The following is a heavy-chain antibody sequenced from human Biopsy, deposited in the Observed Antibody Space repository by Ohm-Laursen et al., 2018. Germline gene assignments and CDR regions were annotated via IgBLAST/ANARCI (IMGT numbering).Heavy chain of an antibody. CDR2: VYNGGIT. J-gene: IGHJ5*02. CDR3: ARTPRDSFWSGSYKRGLWFDP. V-gene: IGHV4-59*01. Sequence: GTLSLTCSVSGGSITSYYWTWIRQPPGKGLEWIGHVYNGGITNYNPSLKSRVTISKDTSKNQSSLQVNSVTAADTAVYYCARTPRDSFWSGSYKRGLWFDPWGQGTLVIVSS. D-gene: IGHD3-3*01. CDR1: GGSITSYY.